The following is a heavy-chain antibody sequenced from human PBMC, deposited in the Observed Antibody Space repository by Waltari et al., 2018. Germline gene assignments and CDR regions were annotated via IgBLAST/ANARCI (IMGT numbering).Heavy chain of an antibody. Sequence: QVQLVESGGGVVQPGGSLRLSCAASGFTFSSYGMHWVRQAPGKGVDWVAVIRYDGSNKYYADSVKCRFTISRDNSKNTLYLQMNSLRAEDTAVYYGAIFVEYGMDVWGQGTTVTVSS. D-gene: IGHD2-15*01. V-gene: IGHV3-30*02. CDR2: IRYDGSNK. CDR3: AIFVEYGMDV. CDR1: GFTFSSYG. J-gene: IGHJ6*02.